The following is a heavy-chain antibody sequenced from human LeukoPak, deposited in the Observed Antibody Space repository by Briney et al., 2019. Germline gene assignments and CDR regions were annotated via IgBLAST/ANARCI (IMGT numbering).Heavy chain of an antibody. CDR1: GYSFTSYW. CDR3: ARGYCTNGVCYSGLDWFDP. Sequence: RGESLKISCKGSGYSFTSYWIGWVRQMPGKGLGWMGIIYPGDSDTRYSPSFQGQVTISADKSISTAYLQWSSLKASDTAMYYCARGYCTNGVCYSGLDWFDPWGQGTLVTVSS. CDR2: IYPGDSDT. V-gene: IGHV5-51*01. J-gene: IGHJ5*02. D-gene: IGHD2-8*01.